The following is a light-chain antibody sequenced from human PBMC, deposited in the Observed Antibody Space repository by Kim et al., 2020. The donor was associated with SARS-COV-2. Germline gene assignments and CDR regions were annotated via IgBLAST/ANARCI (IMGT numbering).Light chain of an antibody. Sequence: EVVLTQSPASLSLAPGERATLSCRASQSVDIYLAWYQQKPGQAPRLLLYDASNRAADIPARFSGSGSGTDFTLTISSLEPEDFAIYFCNQGRHLPITFGQGTRL. CDR2: DAS. J-gene: IGKJ5*01. V-gene: IGKV3-11*01. CDR1: QSVDIY. CDR3: NQGRHLPIT.